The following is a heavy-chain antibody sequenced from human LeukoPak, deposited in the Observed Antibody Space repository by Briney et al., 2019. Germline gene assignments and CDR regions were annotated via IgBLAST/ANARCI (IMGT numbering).Heavy chain of an antibody. V-gene: IGHV4-59*12. CDR1: GGSISSYY. J-gene: IGHJ5*02. CDR3: ARRHSSSWSRFGWFDP. Sequence: SETLSLTCTVSGGSISSYYWSWIRQPPGKGLEWIGYIYYSGSTNYNPSLKSRVTISVDTSKNQFSLKLSSVTAADTAVYYCARRHSSSWSRFGWFDPWGQGTLVTVSS. CDR2: IYYSGST. D-gene: IGHD6-13*01.